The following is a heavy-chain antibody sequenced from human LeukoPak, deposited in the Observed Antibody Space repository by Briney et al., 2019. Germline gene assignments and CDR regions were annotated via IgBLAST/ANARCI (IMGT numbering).Heavy chain of an antibody. CDR3: ARDWYYDSSGYQHRGGYYFDY. CDR2: IYTSGST. D-gene: IGHD3-22*01. Sequence: PSETLSLTCTVSGGSISSYYWSWIRQPAGKGLEWIGRIYTSGSTNYNPSLKSRVTMSVDTSKNQFSLKLSSVTAADTAVYYCARDWYYDSSGYQHRGGYYFDYWGQGTLVTVSS. J-gene: IGHJ4*02. V-gene: IGHV4-4*07. CDR1: GGSISSYY.